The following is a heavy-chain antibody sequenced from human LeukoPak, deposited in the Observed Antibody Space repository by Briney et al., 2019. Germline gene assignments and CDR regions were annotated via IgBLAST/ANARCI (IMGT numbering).Heavy chain of an antibody. D-gene: IGHD1-14*01. J-gene: IGHJ4*02. V-gene: IGHV3-30*18. CDR1: GFTFSSYG. CDR3: AKDKEPPTED. Sequence: GGSLRLSCAASGFTFSSYGMHWVRQAPGKGLEWVAVISYDGSNKYYADSVKGRFTISRDNSKNTLYLQMNSLRAEDTAVYYCAKDKEPPTEDWGQGTLVTVSS. CDR2: ISYDGSNK.